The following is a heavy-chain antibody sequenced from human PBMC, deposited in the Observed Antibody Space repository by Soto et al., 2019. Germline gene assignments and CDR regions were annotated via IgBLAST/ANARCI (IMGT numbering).Heavy chain of an antibody. CDR1: GFTFSSYW. D-gene: IGHD3-9*01. J-gene: IGHJ5*02. CDR2: IKQDGSEK. V-gene: IGHV3-7*01. CDR3: ARGSGYYDILTGYPNWFDP. Sequence: EVQLVESGGGLVQPGGSLRLSCAASGFTFSSYWMSWVRQAPGKGLEWVANIKQDGSEKYYVDSVKGRFTISRDNAKNSLYLQMNSLRAEDTAVYYCARGSGYYDILTGYPNWFDPWGQGTLVTVSS.